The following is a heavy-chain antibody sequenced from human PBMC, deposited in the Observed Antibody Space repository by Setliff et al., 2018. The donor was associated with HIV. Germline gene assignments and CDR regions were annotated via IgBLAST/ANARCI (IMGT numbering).Heavy chain of an antibody. CDR1: ELTFSNYA. V-gene: IGHV3-23*01. J-gene: IGHJ1*01. CDR2: LSGSGGST. D-gene: IGHD3-10*01. Sequence: SLRLSCAASELTFSNYAMTWVRQAPGKGLEWVSSLSGSGGSTYYADSVKGRFTISRDNSKNTLYLRMNSLRAEDTAAYYCAQAQTSVSGSYYQYLQHWGQGTLVTVSS. CDR3: AQAQTSVSGSYYQYLQH.